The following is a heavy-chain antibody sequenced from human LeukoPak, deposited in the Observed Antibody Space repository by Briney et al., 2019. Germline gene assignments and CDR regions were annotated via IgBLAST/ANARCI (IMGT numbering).Heavy chain of an antibody. CDR2: IYYSGTT. CDR1: GGSISSGDYY. D-gene: IGHD3-22*01. CDR3: ARTDSSGYYGDY. J-gene: IGHJ4*02. V-gene: IGHV4-30-4*01. Sequence: SEALSLTCTVSGGSISSGDYYWSWIRQPPGKGLEWIGYIYYSGTTYYNPSLKSRLTISVDTSKNQFSLKLSSVTAADTAVYYCARTDSSGYYGDYWGQGTLVTVSS.